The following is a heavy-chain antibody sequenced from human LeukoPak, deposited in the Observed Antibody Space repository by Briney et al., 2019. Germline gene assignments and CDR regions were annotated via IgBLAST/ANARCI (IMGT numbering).Heavy chain of an antibody. CDR2: IYPGDSDT. V-gene: IGHV5-51*01. CDR3: ARQGGYYDSSGRWYFDL. CDR1: GHSCTSYW. J-gene: IGHJ2*01. D-gene: IGHD3-22*01. Sequence: GESLKISCKGSGHSCTSYWICWVRQMPVNVVECMGIIYPGDSDTRYSSSYQGQVTISADKSISTAYLQWSSLKASDTAMYYCARQGGYYDSSGRWYFDLWGRGTLVTVSS.